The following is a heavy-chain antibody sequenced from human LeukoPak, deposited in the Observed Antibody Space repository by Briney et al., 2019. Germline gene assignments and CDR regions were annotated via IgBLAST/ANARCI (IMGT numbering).Heavy chain of an antibody. CDR1: GYTFTGYY. V-gene: IGHV1-2*02. CDR3: ARARIVGATYMDY. CDR2: INPNSGGT. J-gene: IGHJ4*02. D-gene: IGHD1-26*01. Sequence: ASVKVSCKASGYTFTGYYMHWVRQAPGQGLEWMGWINPNSGGTNFAQRFQGRVTMTRDTSISTAYMELSRLRSDDTAVYYCARARIVGATYMDYWGQGTLVTVSP.